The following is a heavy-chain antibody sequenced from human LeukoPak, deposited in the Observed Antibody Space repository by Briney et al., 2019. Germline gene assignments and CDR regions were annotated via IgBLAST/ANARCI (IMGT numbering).Heavy chain of an antibody. CDR2: INPNSGGT. D-gene: IGHD3-10*01. J-gene: IGHJ4*02. V-gene: IGHV1-2*02. Sequence: ASEKVSCKASGYTFAGYYMHWVRQAPGQGLEWMGWINPNSGGTNYAQNFQGRVTMTRDTSISTAYMELDRLRFDDTAVYYCARDSGEVPDYRGQGTLVTVSS. CDR1: GYTFAGYY. CDR3: ARDSGEVPDY.